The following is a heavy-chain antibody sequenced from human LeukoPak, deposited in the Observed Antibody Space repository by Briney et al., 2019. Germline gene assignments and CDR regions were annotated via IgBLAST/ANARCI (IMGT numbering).Heavy chain of an antibody. J-gene: IGHJ4*02. D-gene: IGHD3-10*01. CDR3: ARADFYGSGSHPPGGFDY. Sequence: GGSLRLSCAASGFTFSTYAMHWVRQAPGEGLEWVAVISYGGSNTYYADSVKGRFTISRDSSKNTLYLQMSSLRAEDTGVYYCARADFYGSGSHPPGGFDYWGQGTLVTVSS. CDR2: ISYGGSNT. CDR1: GFTFSTYA. V-gene: IGHV3-30*04.